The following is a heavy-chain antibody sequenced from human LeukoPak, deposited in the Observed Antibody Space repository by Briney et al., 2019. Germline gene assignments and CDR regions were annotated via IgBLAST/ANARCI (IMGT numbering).Heavy chain of an antibody. Sequence: SETLSLTCAVYGGSFSGYYWSWIRQPPGKGLEWIGEIDHSGSTNYNPSLKSRVTISVDMSKNQFSLKLSSVTAADTAVYYCARVRRNVRDGYNLVFDYWGQGTLVTVSS. CDR2: IDHSGST. J-gene: IGHJ4*02. CDR1: GGSFSGYY. V-gene: IGHV4-34*01. CDR3: ARVRRNVRDGYNLVFDY. D-gene: IGHD5-24*01.